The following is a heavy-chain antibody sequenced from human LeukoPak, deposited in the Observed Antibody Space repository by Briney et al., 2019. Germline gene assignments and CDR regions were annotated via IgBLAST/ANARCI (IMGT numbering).Heavy chain of an antibody. D-gene: IGHD6-25*01. CDR2: VNQDGSEK. Sequence: GGSLRLSCAASGFTFSDFWMSWVRQAPGKGLEWVANVNQDGSEKYYVDSVKGRFTISRENAKNSLYLQMNSLRAGDTAVYYCARDRGRYYMDVWGKGTTVTISS. J-gene: IGHJ6*03. CDR1: GFTFSDFW. V-gene: IGHV3-7*01. CDR3: ARDRGRYYMDV.